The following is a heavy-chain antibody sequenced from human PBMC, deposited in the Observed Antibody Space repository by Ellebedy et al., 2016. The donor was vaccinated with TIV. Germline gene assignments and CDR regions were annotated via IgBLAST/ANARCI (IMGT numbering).Heavy chain of an antibody. V-gene: IGHV3-13*01. CDR2: IGTAGDT. J-gene: IGHJ4*02. CDR3: ARSGGDGVGLDY. Sequence: PGGSLRLSCAASGFIFSACDMHWVRQSSGGGLEWVSEIGTAGDTYYAGPVKGRFTISRENAKNSLYLQMNSLRPGDTAVYYCARSGGDGVGLDYWGQGTLVTVSS. D-gene: IGHD3-10*01. CDR1: GFIFSACD.